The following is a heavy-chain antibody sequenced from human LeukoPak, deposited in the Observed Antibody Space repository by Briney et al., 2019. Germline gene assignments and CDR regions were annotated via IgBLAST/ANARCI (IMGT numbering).Heavy chain of an antibody. CDR2: IFHSGNT. V-gene: IGHV4-38-2*02. CDR3: ARPGESSGYMWFY. D-gene: IGHD3-22*01. Sequence: SETLSLTCTVSGDSITTPYYWGWIRQSPGKGLEWIGSIFHSGNTYYNPSLKSRLTISIDTSKNQFSLRLNSVTAADTAVYYCARPGESSGYMWFYWGQGTLVIVSS. CDR1: GDSITTPYY. J-gene: IGHJ4*02.